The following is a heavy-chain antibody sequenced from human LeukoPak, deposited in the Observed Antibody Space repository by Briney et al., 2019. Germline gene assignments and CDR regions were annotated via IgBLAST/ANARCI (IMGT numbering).Heavy chain of an antibody. CDR2: ISTSSNI. D-gene: IGHD1-26*01. V-gene: IGHV3-21*01. Sequence: GGSLRLSCAASGFTFSNYGMNWVRQAPGKGLEWVSSISTSSNIYYADSVKGRFTISRDNAKNSLYLQMNSLRAEDTAVYYCARDPYSGNYGNYYYYYMDVWGKGTTVTISS. J-gene: IGHJ6*03. CDR3: ARDPYSGNYGNYYYYYMDV. CDR1: GFTFSNYG.